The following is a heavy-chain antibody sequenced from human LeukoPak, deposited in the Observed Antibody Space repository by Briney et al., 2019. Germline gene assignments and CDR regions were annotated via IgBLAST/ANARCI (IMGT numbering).Heavy chain of an antibody. J-gene: IGHJ4*02. CDR3: AKRGVVIRVILVGFHKEAYYFDS. D-gene: IGHD3-22*01. CDR2: ISGSGGGT. Sequence: PGGSLRLSCAVSGITLSNYAMSWVRQAPGKGLEWVAGISGSGGGTTYADSVKGRFTISRDNRKSTLYLQMNSLRAEDTAVYFCAKRGVVIRVILVGFHKEAYYFDSWGQGARVTVSS. V-gene: IGHV3-23*01. CDR1: GITLSNYA.